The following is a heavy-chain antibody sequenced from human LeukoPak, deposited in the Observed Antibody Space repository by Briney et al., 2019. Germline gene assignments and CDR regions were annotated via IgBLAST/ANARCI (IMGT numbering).Heavy chain of an antibody. J-gene: IGHJ4*02. CDR1: GGSISSYY. D-gene: IGHD3-22*01. V-gene: IGHV4-34*01. CDR2: INHSGST. Sequence: PSETLSLTCTVSGGSISSYYWSWIRQPAGKGLEWIGEINHSGSTNDNPSLKSRVTISVDTSKHQFSLRLNSVTAADTAVYYCARGPVVDYFDGSGYYYFDSWGQGTPVTVSS. CDR3: ARGPVVDYFDGSGYYYFDS.